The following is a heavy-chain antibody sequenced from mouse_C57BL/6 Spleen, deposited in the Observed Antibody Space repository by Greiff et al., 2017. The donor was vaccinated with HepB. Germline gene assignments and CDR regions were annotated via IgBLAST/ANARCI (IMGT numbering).Heavy chain of an antibody. V-gene: IGHV3-6*01. CDR2: ISYDGSN. J-gene: IGHJ1*03. D-gene: IGHD3-3*01. CDR3: ARRGAGYFEV. Sequence: EVQLQESGPGLVKPSQSLSLTCSVTGYSITSGYYWNWIRQFPGNKLEWMGYISYDGSNNYNPSLKNRISITRDTSKNQFFLKLNSVTTEDTATYYCARRGAGYFEVWGTGTTVTVSS. CDR1: GYSITSGYY.